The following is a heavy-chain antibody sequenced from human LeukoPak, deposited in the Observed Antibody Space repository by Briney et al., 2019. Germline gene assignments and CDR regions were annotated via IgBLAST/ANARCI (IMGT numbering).Heavy chain of an antibody. CDR3: ARDRAIAAAAGCYMDV. V-gene: IGHV3-30*01. Sequence: QPGRSLRLSCAASGFTFGSYAMHWVRQAPGKGLEWVAVISYDGSNKYYADSVKGRFTISRDNSKNTLYLQMNSLRAEDTAVYYCARDRAIAAAAGCYMDVWGKGTTVTVSS. CDR1: GFTFGSYA. J-gene: IGHJ6*03. D-gene: IGHD6-13*01. CDR2: ISYDGSNK.